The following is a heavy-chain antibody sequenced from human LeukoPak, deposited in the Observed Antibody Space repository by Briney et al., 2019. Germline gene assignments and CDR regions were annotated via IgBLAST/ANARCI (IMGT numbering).Heavy chain of an antibody. Sequence: SVKVSCKASGGTFSSYAISWVRQAPGQGLEWMGGIIPIFGTANYAQKFQGRVTITADESTSTAYMELSSLRSEDTAVYYCASRGAAAGMGYYGMDVWGQGTTVAVSS. CDR3: ASRGAAAGMGYYGMDV. V-gene: IGHV1-69*13. CDR1: GGTFSSYA. D-gene: IGHD6-13*01. J-gene: IGHJ6*02. CDR2: IIPIFGTA.